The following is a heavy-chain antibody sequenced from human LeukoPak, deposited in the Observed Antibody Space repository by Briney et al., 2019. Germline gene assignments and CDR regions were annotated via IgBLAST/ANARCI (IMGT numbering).Heavy chain of an antibody. CDR2: INPNSGGT. CDR3: ARDSSSTSLTEGADY. Sequence: GASVKVSCKASGYTFTGYYMHWVRQAPGQGLEWMGWINPNSGGTNYAQKFQGWVTMTRDTSISTAYMELSRLRSDDTAVYYCARDSSSTSLTEGADYWGQGTLVTVSS. J-gene: IGHJ4*02. D-gene: IGHD2-2*01. CDR1: GYTFTGYY. V-gene: IGHV1-2*04.